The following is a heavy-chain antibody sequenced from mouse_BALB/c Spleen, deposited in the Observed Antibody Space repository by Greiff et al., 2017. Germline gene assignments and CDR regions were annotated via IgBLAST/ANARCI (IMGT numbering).Heavy chain of an antibody. Sequence: QVQLQQSGAELVRPGTSVKVSCKASGYAFTNYLIEWVKQRPGQGLEWIGVINPGSGGTNYNEKFKGKATLTADKSSSTAYMQLSSLTSDDSAVYFCARGGYDYDGHAMDDWGQGTSVTVSS. D-gene: IGHD2-4*01. CDR3: ARGGYDYDGHAMDD. CDR2: INPGSGGT. CDR1: GYAFTNYL. V-gene: IGHV1-54*03. J-gene: IGHJ4*01.